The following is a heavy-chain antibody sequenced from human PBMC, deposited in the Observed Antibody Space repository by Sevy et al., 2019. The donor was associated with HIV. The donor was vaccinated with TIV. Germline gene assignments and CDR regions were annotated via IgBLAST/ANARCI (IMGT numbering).Heavy chain of an antibody. Sequence: GGSLRLSCAASGFTFSNAWMSWVRQAPGKGPEWDGRIKSKTDGGTTDYAAPVKGRFTISRDDSKITLYLQMNSLKTEDTAVYYCTTVGWLESDYYYYGMDVWGQGTTVTVSS. CDR2: IKSKTDGGTT. CDR1: GFTFSNAW. J-gene: IGHJ6*02. CDR3: TTVGWLESDYYYYGMDV. D-gene: IGHD6-19*01. V-gene: IGHV3-15*01.